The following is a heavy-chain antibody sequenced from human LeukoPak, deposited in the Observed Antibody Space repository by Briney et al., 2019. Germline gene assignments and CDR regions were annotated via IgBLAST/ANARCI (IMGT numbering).Heavy chain of an antibody. Sequence: SETLSLTCTVSGGSISSNDYYWSWIRQPPGKGLEWIGHIYYSGTTYYNPSLKSRVTISLDTSRNQFFLILGSVTVVDTAVYYCARGKVPDPWGRGTLVTVSS. CDR1: GGSISSNDYY. J-gene: IGHJ5*02. CDR2: IYYSGTT. D-gene: IGHD1-14*01. V-gene: IGHV4-30-4*08. CDR3: ARGKVPDP.